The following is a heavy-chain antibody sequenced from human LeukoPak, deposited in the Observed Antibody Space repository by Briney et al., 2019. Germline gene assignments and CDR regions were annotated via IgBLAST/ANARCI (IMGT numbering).Heavy chain of an antibody. CDR3: ARRYADSGYSYDS. CDR2: INHSGST. J-gene: IGHJ4*02. CDR1: GGSFSGYY. Sequence: PSETLSLTCAVYGGSFSGYYWSWIRQPPGKGLEWIGEINHSGSTNYNPSLKSRVTISVDTSKNQFFVKLTSVTAADTAVYHCARRYADSGYSYDSWGQGTLVTVSS. V-gene: IGHV4-34*01. D-gene: IGHD3-22*01.